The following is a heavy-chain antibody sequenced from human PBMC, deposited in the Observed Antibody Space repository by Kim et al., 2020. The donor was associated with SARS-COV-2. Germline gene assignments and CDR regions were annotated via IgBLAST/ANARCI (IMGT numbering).Heavy chain of an antibody. J-gene: IGHJ4*02. CDR3: ARHGNAYYFDY. D-gene: IGHD1-1*01. CDR2: T. V-gene: IGHV4-59*08. Sequence: TNNNPSLKRRVTLSVDTSKNQFSLKLSAVTAADTAVYYCARHGNAYYFDYWGQGTLVTVSS.